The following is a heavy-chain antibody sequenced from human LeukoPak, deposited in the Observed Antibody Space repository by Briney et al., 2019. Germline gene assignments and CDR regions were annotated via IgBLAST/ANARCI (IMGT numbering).Heavy chain of an antibody. V-gene: IGHV1-8*03. D-gene: IGHD3-10*01. J-gene: IGHJ4*02. CDR2: MNPNSGNT. CDR1: GYTFTSYD. CDR3: ATWRYGSGSYTFDY. Sequence: ASVKVSCKASGYTFTSYDINWVRQATGQGLEWMGWMNPNSGNTGYAQKFQGRVTITRNTSISTAYMELSSLRSEDTAVYYCATWRYGSGSYTFDYWGQGTLVTVSS.